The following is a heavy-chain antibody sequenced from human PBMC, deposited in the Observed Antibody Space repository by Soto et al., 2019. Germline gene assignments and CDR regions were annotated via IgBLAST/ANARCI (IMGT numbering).Heavy chain of an antibody. J-gene: IGHJ5*02. CDR1: GFTFGASA. CDR2: IGSKGETYAT. D-gene: IGHD4-17*01. V-gene: IGHV3-73*01. CDR3: AALTTVVTPSFDWFDP. Sequence: SLRLSCAASGFTFGASALQWVRQASGKGLEWLGRIGSKGETYATTYADSVKGRFTISRDNSKNTLYLQMNSLRAEDTAVYYCAALTTVVTPSFDWFDPWGQGTLVTAPQ.